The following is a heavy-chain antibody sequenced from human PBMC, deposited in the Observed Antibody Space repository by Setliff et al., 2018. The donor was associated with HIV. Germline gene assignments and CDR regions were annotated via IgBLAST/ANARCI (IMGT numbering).Heavy chain of an antibody. Sequence: SETLSLTCSVSGGSINSGHYYWSWIRHHPGKGLEWIGYIYYSGSTYYSPSLKNRVSMSIDTFKNQFSLNLTSVTAADTAVYYCARGIYRPWGGYSAFATDACETWGQGTLVTVSS. V-gene: IGHV4-31*03. CDR1: GGSINSGHYY. D-gene: IGHD5-12*01. CDR2: IYYSGST. CDR3: ARGIYRPWGGYSAFATDACET. J-gene: IGHJ3*02.